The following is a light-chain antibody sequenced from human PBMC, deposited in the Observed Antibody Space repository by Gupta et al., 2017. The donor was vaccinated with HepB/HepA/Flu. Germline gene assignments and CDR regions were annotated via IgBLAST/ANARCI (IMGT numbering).Light chain of an antibody. V-gene: IGLV3-1*01. CDR3: QAWGSTPVV. J-gene: IGLJ3*02. CDR1: KLGDKF. Sequence: ELTQPPSVSVSPGQTASITCSGSKLGDKFATWYQQRPGQPPVLLIYQDSKRPSGIPERFSGSNTGNTATLIISGAQSLDEDDYYCQAWGSTPVVFGGGTKLTVL. CDR2: QDS.